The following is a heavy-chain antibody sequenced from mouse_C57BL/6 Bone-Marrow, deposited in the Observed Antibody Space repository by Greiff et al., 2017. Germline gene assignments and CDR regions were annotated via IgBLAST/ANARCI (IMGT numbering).Heavy chain of an antibody. CDR2: IDPSDSYT. CDR3: ARKGALGSSPYWYFDV. Sequence: VQLQQPGAELVMPGASVKLSCKASGYTFTSYWMHWVKQRPGQGLEWIGEIDPSDSYTNYNQKFKGKSTLTVDKSSSTAYMQLSSLTSEDSAVYYCARKGALGSSPYWYFDVWGTGTTVTVSS. J-gene: IGHJ1*03. CDR1: GYTFTSYW. V-gene: IGHV1-69*01. D-gene: IGHD1-1*01.